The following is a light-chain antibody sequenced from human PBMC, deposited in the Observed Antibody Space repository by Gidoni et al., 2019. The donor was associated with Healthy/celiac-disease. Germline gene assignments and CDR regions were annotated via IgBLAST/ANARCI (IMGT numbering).Light chain of an antibody. CDR3: QQSYSTPPDT. V-gene: IGKV1-39*01. CDR1: QSISSY. J-gene: IGKJ1*01. CDR2: AAA. Sequence: DIQMTPSPSSLSASVGDRVTITCRASQSISSYLNWYQQKPGKAPTLLFYAAASLQSGVPSRFSGSGSGTDYTLTISSLQPEDLATYYCQQSYSTPPDTFGQGTKVEIK.